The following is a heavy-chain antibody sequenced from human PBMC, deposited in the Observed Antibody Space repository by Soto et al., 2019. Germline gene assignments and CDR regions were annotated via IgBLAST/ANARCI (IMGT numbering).Heavy chain of an antibody. J-gene: IGHJ3*02. CDR1: GGSFSGYY. CDR3: ARGRVDYIWGSYRSRHAFDI. Sequence: SETLSLTCAVYGGSFSGYYWSWIRQPPGKGLEWIGEINHSGSTNYNPSLKSRVTISVDTSKNQFSLKLSSVTAADTAVYYCARGRVDYIWGSYRSRHAFDIWGQGTMVTVSS. D-gene: IGHD3-16*02. CDR2: INHSGST. V-gene: IGHV4-34*01.